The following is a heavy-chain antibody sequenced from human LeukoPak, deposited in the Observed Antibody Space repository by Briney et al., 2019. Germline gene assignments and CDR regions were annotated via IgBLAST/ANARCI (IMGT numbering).Heavy chain of an antibody. CDR3: ARDGDYIMPPFDY. Sequence: GGSLRLSCAASGFTFSSHWMNWVRQAPGKGLEWVANIKQDGSETHYVDSVKGRFTISRDNARNLVYLQMNSLRDDDTAVYYCARDGDYIMPPFDYWGQGILVTVSS. J-gene: IGHJ4*02. CDR1: GFTFSSHW. V-gene: IGHV3-7*01. CDR2: IKQDGSET. D-gene: IGHD4-17*01.